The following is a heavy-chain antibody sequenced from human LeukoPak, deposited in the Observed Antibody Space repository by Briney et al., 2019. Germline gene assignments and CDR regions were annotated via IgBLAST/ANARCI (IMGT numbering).Heavy chain of an antibody. CDR3: ATKLDILPCYSNSSFYL. D-gene: IGHD3-9*01. Sequence: ASVKVSCKVSGCTLTKLSMHWVRQAPGKGGEWRGGFDPEDGETIYAQKFQGRVTMTEDTSTDTAYMELRSLRSQDTAVYSCATKLDILPCYSNSSFYLCGRGTLVTVSS. CDR1: GCTLTKLS. J-gene: IGHJ2*01. V-gene: IGHV1-24*01. CDR2: FDPEDGET.